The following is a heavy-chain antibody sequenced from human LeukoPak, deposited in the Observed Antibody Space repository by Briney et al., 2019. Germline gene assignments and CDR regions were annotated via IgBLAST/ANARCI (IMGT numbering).Heavy chain of an antibody. J-gene: IGHJ4*02. V-gene: IGHV1-69*04. CDR3: ARVDTAMVIDY. CDR2: IIPILGIA. Sequence: SVQVSCKASGGTLSSYAIRWVRQAPGQGLERMGRIIPILGIANDEVKIQGRVTITADKSTSTAYMELNSVRSEDTTVDYGARVDTAMVIDYWGQGTLVTVSS. D-gene: IGHD5-18*01. CDR1: GGTLSSYA.